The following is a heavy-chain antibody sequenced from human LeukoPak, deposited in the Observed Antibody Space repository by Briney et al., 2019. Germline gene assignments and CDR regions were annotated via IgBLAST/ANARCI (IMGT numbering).Heavy chain of an antibody. CDR2: IKQDGSEK. Sequence: GGSPRLSCVVSGFTFSSYWMSWVRQAPGKGLKWVANIKQDGSEKYYVDSVKGRFTMSRDNAKNSLYLQMNSLRAEDTAVYYCARVQWELRGVGSYFEYWGQGALVTVSS. CDR3: ARVQWELRGVGSYFEY. D-gene: IGHD1-26*01. J-gene: IGHJ4*02. V-gene: IGHV3-7*01. CDR1: GFTFSSYW.